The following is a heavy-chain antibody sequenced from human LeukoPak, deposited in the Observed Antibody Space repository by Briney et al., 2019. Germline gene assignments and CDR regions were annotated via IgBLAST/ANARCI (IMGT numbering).Heavy chain of an antibody. CDR1: GFTFSSYS. CDR3: ARQYSSSSPFDY. J-gene: IGHJ4*02. CDR2: ISSSSSYI. D-gene: IGHD6-6*01. V-gene: IGHV3-21*01. Sequence: GGSLRLSCAASGFTFSSYSMNWVRQAPGKGLEWVSSISSSSSYIYYADSVKGRFTISRDNAKNSLCLQMNSLRAEDTAVYYCARQYSSSSPFDYWGQGTLVTVSS.